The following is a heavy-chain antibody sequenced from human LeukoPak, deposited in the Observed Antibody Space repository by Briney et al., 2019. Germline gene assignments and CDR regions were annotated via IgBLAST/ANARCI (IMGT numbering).Heavy chain of an antibody. D-gene: IGHD3-22*01. CDR3: AKGTDYFDPLRSFDF. CDR1: GFTFSSYG. J-gene: IGHJ4*02. V-gene: IGHV3-33*06. Sequence: GGSLRLSCAASGFTFSSYGMHWVRQAPGKGLEWVAVIWYDGSNKYYADSVKGRFTISRDNSKNTLYLQMNGLRAEDTAVYYCAKGTDYFDPLRSFDFWGQGTLVTVPS. CDR2: IWYDGSNK.